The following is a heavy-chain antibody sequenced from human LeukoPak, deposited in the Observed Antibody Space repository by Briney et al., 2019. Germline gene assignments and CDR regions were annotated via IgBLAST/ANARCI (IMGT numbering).Heavy chain of an antibody. V-gene: IGHV3-30*04. CDR1: GFSFNMFP. D-gene: IGHD1-14*01. Sequence: PGGSLRLSCAASGFSFNMFPMHWVRQAPGKGLEWVAVTSYDGSNNYYAESVKGRFTISRDNSKSTLYLQMSSLRAEDTALYYCAKKKTTGYYSYYAMDVWGQGTTVTVSS. CDR3: AKKKTTGYYSYYAMDV. J-gene: IGHJ6*02. CDR2: TSYDGSNN.